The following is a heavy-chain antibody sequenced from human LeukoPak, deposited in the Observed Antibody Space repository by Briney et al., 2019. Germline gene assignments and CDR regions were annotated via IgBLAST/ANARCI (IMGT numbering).Heavy chain of an antibody. V-gene: IGHV3-21*04. D-gene: IGHD3-22*01. Sequence: SGGSLRLSCAASGFTFSSYSMNWVRQAPGKGLEWVSSISSSSNYIYYADSVKGRFTISRDNSKNTLYLQVNSLRAEDTAVYYCVKDDYYDNSGYYSSFDYWGQGTLVTVSS. J-gene: IGHJ4*02. CDR3: VKDDYYDNSGYYSSFDY. CDR1: GFTFSSYS. CDR2: ISSSSNYI.